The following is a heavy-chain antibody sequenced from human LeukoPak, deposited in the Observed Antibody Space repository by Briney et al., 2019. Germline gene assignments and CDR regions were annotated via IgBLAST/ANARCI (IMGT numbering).Heavy chain of an antibody. CDR2: INPNSGGT. D-gene: IGHD5-12*01. V-gene: IGHV1-2*02. J-gene: IGHJ4*02. Sequence: ASVKVSCKASGYTFTGYYMHWVRQAPGQGLEWMGWINPNSGGTNYAQKFQGRVTMTRDTSISTAYMELSRLRSDDTAVYYCARDIRWLRPQDYFDYWGQGTLVTVSS. CDR3: ARDIRWLRPQDYFDY. CDR1: GYTFTGYY.